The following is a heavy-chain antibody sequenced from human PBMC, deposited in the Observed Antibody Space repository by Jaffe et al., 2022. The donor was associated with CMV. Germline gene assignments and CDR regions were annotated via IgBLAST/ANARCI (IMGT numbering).Heavy chain of an antibody. Sequence: EVQLVESGGGLVQPGGSLRLSCAASGFTFSRYWMGWVRQAPGKGLEWVGNIKEDGSVQHYMDAVKGRFTISRDNAKNSLYLQMNSLRVEDTAVYYCTNDGWESGPDLDYWGQGTLVTVSS. D-gene: IGHD6-19*01. CDR1: GFTFSRYW. V-gene: IGHV3-7*03. CDR2: IKEDGSVQ. CDR3: TNDGWESGPDLDY. J-gene: IGHJ4*02.